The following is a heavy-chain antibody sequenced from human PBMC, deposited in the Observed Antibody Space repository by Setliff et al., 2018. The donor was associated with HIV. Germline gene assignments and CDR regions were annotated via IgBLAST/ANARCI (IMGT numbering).Heavy chain of an antibody. Sequence: SETLSLTCTVSGGSISGYYWSWIRQPPGKGLEWIGYIYYSGSTNYNPSLKSRVTISVDTSKNQFSLKLSSVTAADTAVYYCAVASFVGATISDYWGQGTLVTVSS. CDR1: GGSISGYY. J-gene: IGHJ4*02. CDR2: IYYSGST. CDR3: AVASFVGATISDY. D-gene: IGHD1-26*01. V-gene: IGHV4-59*01.